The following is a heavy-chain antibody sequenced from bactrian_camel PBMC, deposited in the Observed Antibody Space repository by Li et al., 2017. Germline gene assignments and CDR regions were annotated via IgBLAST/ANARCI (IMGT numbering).Heavy chain of an antibody. CDR2: IGSDGRE. CDR1: GYTVSSYY. V-gene: IGHV3S53*01. Sequence: HVQLVESGGGSVQAGGSLTLSCAASGYTVSSYYMGWFRQAPGKEREKVATIGSDGRETYADSVKGRFTVSKDNAKNTLNLQMNSLKPEDTAMYYCAADRLRCLGSRQKALDVSSYNYWGQGTQVTVS. J-gene: IGHJ4*01. D-gene: IGHD3*01. CDR3: AADRLRCLGSRQKALDVSSYNY.